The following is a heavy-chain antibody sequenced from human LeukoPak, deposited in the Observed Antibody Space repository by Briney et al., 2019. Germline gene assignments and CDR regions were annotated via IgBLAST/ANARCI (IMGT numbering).Heavy chain of an antibody. CDR1: GFTFSSYW. Sequence: GGSLTLSCAASGFTFSSYWMTWVRQAPGKGLEWVANIKQDGSEKYYVDSVKGRFTISRDNAKNSLYLQMNSLRAEDTAVYYCARGMSSGYDFDYWGQGTLVTVSS. CDR2: IKQDGSEK. CDR3: ARGMSSGYDFDY. J-gene: IGHJ4*02. D-gene: IGHD5-12*01. V-gene: IGHV3-7*01.